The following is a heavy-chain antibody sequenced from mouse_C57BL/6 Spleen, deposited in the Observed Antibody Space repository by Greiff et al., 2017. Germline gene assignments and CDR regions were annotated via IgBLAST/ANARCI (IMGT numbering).Heavy chain of an antibody. CDR2: IDPETGGT. CDR1: GYTFTDYE. CDR3: TREDSITTVPYWYFDV. D-gene: IGHD1-1*01. J-gene: IGHJ1*03. Sequence: QVQLKQSGAELVRPGASVTLSCNASGYTFTDYEMHWVKQTPVHGLEWIGAIDPETGGTAYNQKFKGKAILTADKSSSTAYMELRSLTSEDSAVYYCTREDSITTVPYWYFDVWGTGTTVTVSS. V-gene: IGHV1-15*01.